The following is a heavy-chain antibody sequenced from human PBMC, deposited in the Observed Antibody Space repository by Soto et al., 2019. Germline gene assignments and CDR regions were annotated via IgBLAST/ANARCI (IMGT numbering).Heavy chain of an antibody. D-gene: IGHD2-21*02. J-gene: IGHJ4*02. CDR3: TSAPPRALTEEMARS. CDR1: GFTVGSAW. CDR2: IKSKVDGGTT. V-gene: IGHV3-15*07. Sequence: EVQLVESGGGLVKPGGSLRLGCEVSGFTVGSAWMNWVRQAPGKGLVWVGRIKSKVDGGTTDYAEPGKGRFTISIDDSKNTLYLQMESLKTEDTAVYYCTSAPPRALTEEMARSGGQGTVVTVSS.